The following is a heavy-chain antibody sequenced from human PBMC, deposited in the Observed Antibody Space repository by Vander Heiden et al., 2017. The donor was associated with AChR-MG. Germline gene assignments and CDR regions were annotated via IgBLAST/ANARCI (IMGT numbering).Heavy chain of an antibody. CDR1: GGSLSSGGYY. D-gene: IGHD6-13*01. CDR3: ARVTSSWHLGWGWFDP. J-gene: IGHJ5*02. CDR2: IYYSGST. V-gene: IGHV4-31*03. Sequence: QVQLQESGPGLVKPSQTLSPTCTVPGGSLSSGGYYWSWIRQHPGKGLEWIGYIYYSGSTYYNPSLKSRVTISVDTSKNQFSLKLSSVTAADTAVYYCARVTSSWHLGWGWFDPWGQGTLVTVSS.